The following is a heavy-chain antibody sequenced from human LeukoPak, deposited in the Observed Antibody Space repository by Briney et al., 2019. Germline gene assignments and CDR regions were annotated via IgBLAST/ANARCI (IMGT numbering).Heavy chain of an antibody. CDR2: ISGSGGST. CDR3: AKDRYSSSWSASFDY. V-gene: IGHV3-23*01. J-gene: IGHJ4*02. D-gene: IGHD6-13*01. Sequence: GGSLRLSCAASGFTFSSYAMSWVRQAPGKGLEWVSAISGSGGSTYYADSVKGRFTISRDNSKNTLYLQMNSLRAEDTAVYYCAKDRYSSSWSASFDYWGQGTLVTVSS. CDR1: GFTFSSYA.